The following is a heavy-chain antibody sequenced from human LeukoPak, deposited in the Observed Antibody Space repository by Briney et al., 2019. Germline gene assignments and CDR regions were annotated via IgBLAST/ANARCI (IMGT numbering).Heavy chain of an antibody. Sequence: ASVKVSCKASGYTFTNYGISWVRQAPGQGLEWMGWISGYNGNTNYAQKSQGRVIMTTDTSTNAAHMELRSLRSDDTAVYYCARDCGYQCLFDYWGQGTLVTVSS. CDR1: GYTFTNYG. CDR2: ISGYNGNT. D-gene: IGHD5-12*01. J-gene: IGHJ4*02. V-gene: IGHV1-18*01. CDR3: ARDCGYQCLFDY.